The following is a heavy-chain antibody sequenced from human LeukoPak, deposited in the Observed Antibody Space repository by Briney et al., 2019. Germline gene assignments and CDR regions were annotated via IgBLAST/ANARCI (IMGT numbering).Heavy chain of an antibody. J-gene: IGHJ4*02. CDR3: ASTVLSSTSPFDY. CDR2: FDPEDGET. D-gene: IGHD2-2*01. Sequence: GASVKVSCKVSGYTLTELSMHWVRQAPGKGREWMGGFDPEDGETIYAQKFQGRVTMTEDTSTDTAYMELSSLRSEDTAVYYCASTVLSSTSPFDYWGQGTLVTVSS. V-gene: IGHV1-24*01. CDR1: GYTLTELS.